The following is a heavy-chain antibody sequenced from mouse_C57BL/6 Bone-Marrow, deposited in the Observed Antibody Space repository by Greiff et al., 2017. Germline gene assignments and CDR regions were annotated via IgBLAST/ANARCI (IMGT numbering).Heavy chain of an antibody. J-gene: IGHJ4*01. V-gene: IGHV1-64*01. CDR2: IHPNSGST. D-gene: IGHD1-1*01. CDR3: ARDYGISLYALDY. Sequence: VQLQQPGAELVKPGASVKLSCKASGYTFTSYWMPWVKQRPGQGLEWIGMIHPNSGSTNYNEKFKSKATLTVDKSSSTAYMHLSSLTSEDSAVYSCARDYGISLYALDYWGQGTSVTVSS. CDR1: GYTFTSYW.